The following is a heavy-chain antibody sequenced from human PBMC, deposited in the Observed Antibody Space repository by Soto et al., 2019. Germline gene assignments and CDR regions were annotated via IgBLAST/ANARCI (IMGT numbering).Heavy chain of an antibody. CDR2: IYYSGST. J-gene: IGHJ4*02. CDR3: ARHFSVDYFDY. V-gene: IGHV4-39*01. CDR1: GGSISSSSYY. Sequence: NPSETLSLTCTVSGGSISSSSYYWGWIRQPPGKGLEWIGSIYYSGSTYYNPSLKSRVTISVDRSKNQFSLKRSSVTAADTAVYYCARHFSVDYFDYWGQGALVTVSS.